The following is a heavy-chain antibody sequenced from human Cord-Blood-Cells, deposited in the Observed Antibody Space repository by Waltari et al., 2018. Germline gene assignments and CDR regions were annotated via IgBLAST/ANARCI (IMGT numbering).Heavy chain of an antibody. CDR3: ATLTGAFDY. V-gene: IGHV4-34*01. CDR1: GGSFSGYY. D-gene: IGHD7-27*01. J-gene: IGHJ4*02. Sequence: QVQLQQRGAGLLKPSATLSLTCAVYGGSFSGYYWSWIRQPPGKGLEWIGEINHSGSTNYNPSLKSRVTISVDTSKNQFSLKLSSVTAADTAVYYCATLTGAFDYWGQGTLVTVSS. CDR2: INHSGST.